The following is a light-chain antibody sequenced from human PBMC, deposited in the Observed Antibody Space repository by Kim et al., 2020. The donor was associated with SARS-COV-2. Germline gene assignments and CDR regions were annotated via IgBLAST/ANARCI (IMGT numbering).Light chain of an antibody. CDR1: SSDVGGYNY. CDR3: SSYTSSSTLT. Sequence: GQSITISCTGTSSDVGGYNYVSWYQQHPGKAPKLMIYDVSKRPSGVSTRFSGSKSGNTASLTISGLQAEDEADYYCSSYTSSSTLTFGGGTQLTVL. J-gene: IGLJ3*02. CDR2: DVS. V-gene: IGLV2-14*04.